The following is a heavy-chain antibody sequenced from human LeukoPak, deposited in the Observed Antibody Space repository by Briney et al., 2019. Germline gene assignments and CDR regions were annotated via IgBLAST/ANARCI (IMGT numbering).Heavy chain of an antibody. D-gene: IGHD3-22*01. CDR1: GGSISSSSYY. CDR3: ARLYYYDSSGPH. V-gene: IGHV4-39*01. Sequence: PSETLSLTCTVSGGSISSSSYYWGWIRQPPGKGLGWIGSIYYSGSTYYNPSLKSRVTISVDTSKNQFSLKLSSVTAADTAVYYCARLYYYDSSGPHWGHGTLVTVSS. CDR2: IYYSGST. J-gene: IGHJ1*01.